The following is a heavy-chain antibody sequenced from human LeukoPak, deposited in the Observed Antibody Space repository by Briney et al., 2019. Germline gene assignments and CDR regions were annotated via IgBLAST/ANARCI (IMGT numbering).Heavy chain of an antibody. CDR3: ARYGSGPYYYYYGMDV. CDR2: IYYSGST. Sequence: SENLSRTCAGYGVSFSGYYWSWIRQPPGKGLEWIGYIYYSGSTNYNPSLKSHVTISVATSKNQFSLRLSSVTAADTAVYYCARYGSGPYYYYYGMDVWGQGTTLTVPS. CDR1: GVSFSGYY. D-gene: IGHD3-10*01. V-gene: IGHV4-59*01. J-gene: IGHJ6*02.